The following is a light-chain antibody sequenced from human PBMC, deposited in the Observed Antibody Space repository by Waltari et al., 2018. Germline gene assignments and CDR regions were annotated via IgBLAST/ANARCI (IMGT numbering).Light chain of an antibody. V-gene: IGLV3-21*02. CDR3: QVWVQSDHRVV. CDR1: NIVAKS. Sequence: SYVLTQPPSMSVAPGQTATVTCGGDNIVAKSVHWYQQRAGQAPVLVIFDDTARPSGIPERVSGSNSDNTANLTIKRVEAGDEADYFCQVWVQSDHRVVFGGGTRLTVL. CDR2: DDT. J-gene: IGLJ2*01.